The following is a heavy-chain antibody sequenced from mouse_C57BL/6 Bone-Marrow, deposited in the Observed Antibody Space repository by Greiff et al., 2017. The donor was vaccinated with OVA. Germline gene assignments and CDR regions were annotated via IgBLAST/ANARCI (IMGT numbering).Heavy chain of an antibody. D-gene: IGHD1-1*01. Sequence: QVQLQQSGAELVKPGASVKISCKASGYAFSSYWMNWVKQRPGKGLEWIGQIYPGDGDTNYNGKFKGKATLTADKSSSTAYMQLSSLTSEDSAVYFCARFPLSYYYGSSYFAYWGQGTLVTVSA. CDR2: IYPGDGDT. V-gene: IGHV1-80*01. CDR3: ARFPLSYYYGSSYFAY. J-gene: IGHJ3*01. CDR1: GYAFSSYW.